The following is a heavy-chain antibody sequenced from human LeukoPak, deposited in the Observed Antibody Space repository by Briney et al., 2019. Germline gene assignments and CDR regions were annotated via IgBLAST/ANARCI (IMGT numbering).Heavy chain of an antibody. CDR3: AKGEVTIFGEFIDNYHYYGMDV. CDR1: GGSISSGDYY. V-gene: IGHV4-30-4*01. Sequence: SETLPLTCTVSGGSISSGDYYWSWVRQPPGKGLEWIGNIFYTGRTESNPSLRSRLTMSVDTSKNQFSLKLTSVTAADTAVYYCAKGEVTIFGEFIDNYHYYGMDVWGQGTTVTVSS. J-gene: IGHJ6*02. CDR2: IFYTGRT. D-gene: IGHD3-3*01.